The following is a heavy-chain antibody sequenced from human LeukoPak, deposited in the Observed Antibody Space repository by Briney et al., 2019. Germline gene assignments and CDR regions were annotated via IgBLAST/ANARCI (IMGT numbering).Heavy chain of an antibody. D-gene: IGHD2-21*01. CDR1: GGSISSSSYY. J-gene: IGHJ6*03. Sequence: SETLSLTCTVSGGSISSSSYYWGWIRQPPGKGLEWIGRIYYSGSTYYNPSLKSRVTISVDTSKNHFSLKLISVTAADTAVYYCARRGISQGYYMDVWGKGTTVTISS. V-gene: IGHV4-39*02. CDR2: IYYSGST. CDR3: ARRGISQGYYMDV.